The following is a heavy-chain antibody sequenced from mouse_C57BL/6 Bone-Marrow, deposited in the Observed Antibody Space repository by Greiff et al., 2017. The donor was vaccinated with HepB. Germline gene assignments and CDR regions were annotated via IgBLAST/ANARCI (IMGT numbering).Heavy chain of an antibody. CDR3: AFITTVVARERYFDV. D-gene: IGHD1-1*01. CDR2: INPGSGGT. Sequence: QVQLQQSGAELVRPGTSVKVSCKASGYAFTNYLIEWVKQRPGQGLEWIGVINPGSGGTNYNEKFKGKATLTADKSSSTAYMQLSSRTSEDSAVYFCAFITTVVARERYFDVWGTGTTVTVSS. CDR1: GYAFTNYL. J-gene: IGHJ1*03. V-gene: IGHV1-54*01.